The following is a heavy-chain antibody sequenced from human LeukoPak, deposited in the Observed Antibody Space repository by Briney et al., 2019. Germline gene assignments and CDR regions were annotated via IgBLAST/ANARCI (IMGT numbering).Heavy chain of an antibody. J-gene: IGHJ4*02. CDR2: INGGGYNT. CDR3: AKEEQYCSSTSCYRY. D-gene: IGHD2-2*01. V-gene: IGHV3-23*01. CDR1: GFTFNNYV. Sequence: GGSLRLSCAASGFTFNNYVMSWVRQAPGKGLEWVSTINGGGYNTYYADSVKGRFTISRDNSKNTLYLQMNSLRAEDTAVYYCAKEEQYCSSTSCYRYWGQGTLVTVSS.